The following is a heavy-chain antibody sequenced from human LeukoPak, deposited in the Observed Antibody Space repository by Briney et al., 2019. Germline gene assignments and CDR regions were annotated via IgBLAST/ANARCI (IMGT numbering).Heavy chain of an antibody. Sequence: SETLSLTCTVSGGSISSSHYYWDWIRQPPGKGLEWIGNIYYSGSTYYNPSLKSRVTISVDTSKNQFSLKLSSVTAADTAVYYCARELVVTAIRLYYFDYWGQGTLVTVSS. J-gene: IGHJ4*02. CDR1: GGSISSSHYY. CDR3: ARELVVTAIRLYYFDY. V-gene: IGHV4-39*07. CDR2: IYYSGST. D-gene: IGHD2-21*02.